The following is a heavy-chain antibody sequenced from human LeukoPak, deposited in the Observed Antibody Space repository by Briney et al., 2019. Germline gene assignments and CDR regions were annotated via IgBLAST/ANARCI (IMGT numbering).Heavy chain of an antibody. J-gene: IGHJ4*02. CDR1: GFTFSSYG. CDR3: ARGAPYYYDSSGYYYFDY. CDR2: IWYDGSNK. Sequence: PGGSLRLSCAGSGFTFSSYGMHWVRQAPGKGREWVAVIWYDGSNKYYADSVKGRFNISRDNAKNALYLQMNSLRAEDTAVYYCARGAPYYYDSSGYYYFDYWGQGTLVTVSS. V-gene: IGHV3-33*01. D-gene: IGHD3-22*01.